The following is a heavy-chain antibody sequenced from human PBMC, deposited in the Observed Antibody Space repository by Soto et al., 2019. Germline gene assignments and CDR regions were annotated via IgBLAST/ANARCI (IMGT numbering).Heavy chain of an antibody. V-gene: IGHV3-21*01. Sequence: PGGFLRLSCAASGLTFSSYSMNWVCQALGKGLEWVSSISASSSYIYYADSLKGRFTISRDNAKNSLDLQMNSLRVEDSAVYYCARAKETGLYDAFDVWGQGTMVTVSS. CDR3: ARAKETGLYDAFDV. J-gene: IGHJ3*01. CDR2: ISASSSYI. CDR1: GLTFSSYS. D-gene: IGHD7-27*01.